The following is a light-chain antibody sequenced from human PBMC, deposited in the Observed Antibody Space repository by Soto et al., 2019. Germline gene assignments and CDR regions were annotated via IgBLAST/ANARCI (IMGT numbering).Light chain of an antibody. CDR1: NTNIGAGYD. CDR2: ANI. J-gene: IGLJ3*02. CDR3: QSYDSSLSAWKV. V-gene: IGLV1-40*01. Sequence: QSVLTQPPSVSGAPGQRVSISCTETNTNIGAGYDVNWYPLPPGTAPKLLIYANINRPSGVPDRFSGSKSGASAFLVITGLQAEDEADYYCQSYDSSLSAWKVFGGGTKLTVL.